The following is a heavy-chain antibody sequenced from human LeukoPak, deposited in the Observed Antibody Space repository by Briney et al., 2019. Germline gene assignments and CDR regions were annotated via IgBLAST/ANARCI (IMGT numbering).Heavy chain of an antibody. J-gene: IGHJ3*02. D-gene: IGHD3-3*01. CDR3: AHYDFWSGHALDI. CDR2: IYTGGGT. Sequence: SGGSLRLSCAASESIVSGNYMTWVRQAPGKGLEWLSVIYTGGGTYYADSVKGRFTISRDTFKTTVYLQMNSLRGDDTAIYYCAHYDFWSGHALDIWGQGTMVTVSS. CDR1: ESIVSGNY. V-gene: IGHV3-66*01.